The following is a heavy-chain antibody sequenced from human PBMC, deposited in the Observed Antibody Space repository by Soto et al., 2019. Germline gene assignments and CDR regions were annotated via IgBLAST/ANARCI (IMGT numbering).Heavy chain of an antibody. D-gene: IGHD2-21*02. CDR3: EFADCGGDFRFDY. J-gene: IGHJ4*02. V-gene: IGHV1-8*01. CDR1: GYTLTSYA. Sequence: HVQLVQSGAEVKKPGASVRVSCKAPGYTLTSYAINLVPHAPGQGLEWRGGTNPNRGNTGYAQKFQGRVTMPRNTFISTAYMELSSLRSEDTAVYYFEFADCGGDFRFDYWGQGTLVTVSS. CDR2: TNPNRGNT.